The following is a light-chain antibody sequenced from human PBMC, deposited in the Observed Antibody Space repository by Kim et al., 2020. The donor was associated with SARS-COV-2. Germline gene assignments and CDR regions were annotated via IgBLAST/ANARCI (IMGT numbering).Light chain of an antibody. Sequence: QSALTQPASVSGSPGQSITISCTGTSSDVGSYDLVSWYQQHPGKAPKLIIYEVTERPSGVSNHFSGSNSGNTASLTISGLQAEDEGDYYCCSYAGSGTYVFGTGTQLTVL. CDR2: EVT. V-gene: IGLV2-23*02. J-gene: IGLJ1*01. CDR1: SSDVGSYDL. CDR3: CSYAGSGTYV.